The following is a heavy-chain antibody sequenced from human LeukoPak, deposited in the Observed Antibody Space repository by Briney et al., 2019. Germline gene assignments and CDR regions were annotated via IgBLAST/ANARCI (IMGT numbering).Heavy chain of an antibody. CDR3: AKATTVSAAGSHFVY. CDR2: ISGNGGTT. D-gene: IGHD6-13*01. Sequence: GGSLRLSCVDSGFTSSNYAMSWVRQGPGGGLEWVVAISGNGGTTYYADSVKGRFTISRDNSKNTLYLQMNSLRAEDTAVFYCAKATTVSAAGSHFVYWGQGTLVTVSS. CDR1: GFTSSNYA. J-gene: IGHJ4*02. V-gene: IGHV3-23*01.